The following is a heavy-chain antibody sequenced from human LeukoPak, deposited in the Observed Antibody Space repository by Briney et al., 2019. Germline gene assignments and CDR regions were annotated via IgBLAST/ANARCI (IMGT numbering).Heavy chain of an antibody. Sequence: SETLSLTCTVSGGSISSSSYYWGWIRQPPGKGLEWIGSIYYGGSTYYNPSLKSRVTISVDTSKNQFSLKLSSVTAADTAVYYCARQPTTYYDYVWGSYRYDYFDYWGQGTRVTVSS. CDR3: ARQPTTYYDYVWGSYRYDYFDY. D-gene: IGHD3-16*02. CDR2: IYYGGST. V-gene: IGHV4-39*01. CDR1: GGSISSSSYY. J-gene: IGHJ4*02.